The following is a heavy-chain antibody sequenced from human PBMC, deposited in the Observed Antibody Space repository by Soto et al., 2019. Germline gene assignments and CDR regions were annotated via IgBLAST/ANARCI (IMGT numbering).Heavy chain of an antibody. V-gene: IGHV1-2*02. Sequence: ASVKVSCKASGYTFTGYHLYWVRQAPGQGLEWMGWINPNSGGTNYAQKFQGRVTMTRDTSINTAYMELNSLSSDDTAVYYCAPPLSPISRDACDFWGQGTLVTVSS. CDR1: GYTFTGYH. CDR2: INPNSGGT. CDR3: APPLSPISRDACDF. J-gene: IGHJ3*01.